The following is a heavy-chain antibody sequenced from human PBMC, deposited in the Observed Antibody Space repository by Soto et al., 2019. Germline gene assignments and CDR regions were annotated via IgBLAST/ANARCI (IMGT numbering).Heavy chain of an antibody. CDR3: ARFGPLRFLDPPFDRWFDR. CDR2: IYPGDSDT. D-gene: IGHD3-3*01. CDR1: VYSFTSYW. V-gene: IGHV5-51*01. Sequence: LKISCKGSVYSFTSYWIGWVRQMPGKGLEWMGIIYPGDSDTRYSPSFQGQVTISADKSISTAYLQWSSLKASDTAMYYCARFGPLRFLDPPFDRWFDRFGQRTLVAFCS. J-gene: IGHJ5*02.